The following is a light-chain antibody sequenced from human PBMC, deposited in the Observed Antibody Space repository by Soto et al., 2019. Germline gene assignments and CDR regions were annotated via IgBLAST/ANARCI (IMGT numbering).Light chain of an antibody. CDR1: SSDVGGYNY. J-gene: IGLJ3*02. V-gene: IGLV2-11*01. CDR3: CSSAGTYTSV. Sequence: QSALTQPRSVSGSPGHSVTISCTGTSSDVGGYNYVSWYQQHPGKAPKLMIYDVSKRPSGVPVRFSGSKSGNTASLTISGLQAEDEADYYCCSSAGTYTSVFGGGTKLTVL. CDR2: DVS.